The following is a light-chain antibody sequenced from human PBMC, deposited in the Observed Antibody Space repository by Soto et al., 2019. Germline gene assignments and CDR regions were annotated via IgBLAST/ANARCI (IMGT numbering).Light chain of an antibody. CDR3: CSYAGSRV. CDR1: SSDVGSYNL. J-gene: IGLJ2*01. Sequence: QSALTQPASVSGSPGPSSTISCTGTSSDVGSYNLVSWYQQHPGKAPKLMIYEGSKRPSGVSNRFSGSKSGNTASLTISGLQAEDEADYYCCSYAGSRVFGGGTKVTVL. V-gene: IGLV2-23*01. CDR2: EGS.